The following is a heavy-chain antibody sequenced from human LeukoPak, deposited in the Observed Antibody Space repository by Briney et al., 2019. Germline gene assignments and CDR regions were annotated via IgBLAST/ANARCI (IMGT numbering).Heavy chain of an antibody. Sequence: ASVKVSCKASGYTFTSYYMHWVRQAPGQGLEGMGIINPSGGSADYAQKFQGRVTMTRNTSTSTVYMELSSLRSEDTAVYYCARAQAYCGGDCHFQPWGQGTLVTVSS. CDR3: ARAQAYCGGDCHFQP. CDR1: GYTFTSYY. V-gene: IGHV1-46*01. J-gene: IGHJ1*01. D-gene: IGHD2-21*02. CDR2: INPSGGSA.